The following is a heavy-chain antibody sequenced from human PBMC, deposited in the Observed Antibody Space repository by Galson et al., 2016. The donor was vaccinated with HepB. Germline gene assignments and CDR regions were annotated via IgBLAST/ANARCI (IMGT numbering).Heavy chain of an antibody. CDR2: IWYDGSNK. J-gene: IGHJ3*02. CDR1: GFTFNSFG. Sequence: SLRLSCAASGFTFNSFGMHWVRQAPGKGLEWVAVIWYDGSNKYYGDSVKGRFTISRDNAKNSLYLQMNNLRAEDTALYYCASERLDSSGYSYPDAFEIWGLGTMVTVSS. CDR3: ASERLDSSGYSYPDAFEI. V-gene: IGHV3-33*01. D-gene: IGHD3-22*01.